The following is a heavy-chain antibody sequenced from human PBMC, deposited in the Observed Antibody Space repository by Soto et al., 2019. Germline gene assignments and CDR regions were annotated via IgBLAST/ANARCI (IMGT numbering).Heavy chain of an antibody. V-gene: IGHV4-30-2*01. J-gene: IGHJ6*02. Sequence: SETLSLTCAVSGGSISSGGYSWSWIRQPPGKGLEWIGYIYHSGGTYYHPSLKSRVTISLDRSKNQFSLKLISVTAADTAVYYCASELVGLYYYYGMDVWGQGTTVTVSS. D-gene: IGHD2-15*01. CDR2: IYHSGGT. CDR1: GGSISSGGYS. CDR3: ASELVGLYYYYGMDV.